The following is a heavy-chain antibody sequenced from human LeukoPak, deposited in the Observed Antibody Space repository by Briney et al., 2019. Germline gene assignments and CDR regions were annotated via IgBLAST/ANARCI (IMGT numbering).Heavy chain of an antibody. CDR3: ARARDRLPPSIAAAGRQGAFDI. D-gene: IGHD6-13*01. J-gene: IGHJ3*02. Sequence: PSETLSLTCTVSGGSISSYYWSWIRQPPGKGLEWIGYIYYSGSTNYNPSLKSRVTISVDTSKNQFSLKLSSVTAADTAVYYCARARDRLPPSIAAAGRQGAFDIWGQGTMVTVSS. CDR1: GGSISSYY. V-gene: IGHV4-59*01. CDR2: IYYSGST.